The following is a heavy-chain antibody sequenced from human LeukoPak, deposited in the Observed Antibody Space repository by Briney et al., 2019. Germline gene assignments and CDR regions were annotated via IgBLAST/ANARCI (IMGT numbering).Heavy chain of an antibody. J-gene: IGHJ4*02. CDR2: ISWNSGSI. Sequence: GRSLRLSCAASGFTFDDYAMHWVRQAPGKGLEWVSGISWNSGSIGYADSVKGRFTISRDNAKNSLYLQMNSLRAEDTALYYCARGGISSSDRGAYYFDYWGQGTLVTVSS. CDR3: ARGGISSSDRGAYYFDY. D-gene: IGHD6-19*01. V-gene: IGHV3-9*01. CDR1: GFTFDDYA.